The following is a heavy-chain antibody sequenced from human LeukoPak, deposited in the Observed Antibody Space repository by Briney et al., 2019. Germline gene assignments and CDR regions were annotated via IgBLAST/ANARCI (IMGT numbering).Heavy chain of an antibody. V-gene: IGHV4-61*01. CDR1: SDSVSNGNYY. D-gene: IGHD3-10*01. CDR3: ARSQNYYGSGDY. CDR2: IYYTGST. Sequence: PSETLSLTCTVSSDSVSNGNYYWSWLRQPPEKALEWIGYIYYTGSTYYNPSLEGRVTISVDTSRNQFSVKLSSVIAADTAVYYCARSQNYYGSGDYWSQGTLVTVSS. J-gene: IGHJ4*02.